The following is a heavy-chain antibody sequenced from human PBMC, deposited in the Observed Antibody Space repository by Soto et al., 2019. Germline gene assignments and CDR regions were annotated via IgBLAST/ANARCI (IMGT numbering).Heavy chain of an antibody. CDR1: GYTFTSYG. V-gene: IGHV1-18*04. Sequence: ASVKVSCKASGYTFTSYGVSWVRQDPGQGLEWMGWISAYNGNTNYAQKLQGRVTMTTDTSTSTAYMELRSLRSEDTAVYYCARNKYSSSSLYYYYYGMDVWGQGTTVTVSS. CDR3: ARNKYSSSSLYYYYYGMDV. J-gene: IGHJ6*02. CDR2: ISAYNGNT. D-gene: IGHD6-6*01.